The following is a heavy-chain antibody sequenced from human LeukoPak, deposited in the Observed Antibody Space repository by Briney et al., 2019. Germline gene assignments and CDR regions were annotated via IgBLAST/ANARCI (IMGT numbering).Heavy chain of an antibody. CDR1: GFTFSSSG. V-gene: IGHV3-30*03. J-gene: IGHJ4*02. CDR2: ISYDGSNK. D-gene: IGHD5-12*01. Sequence: GGPLRLSCAAPGFTFSSSGMHWVRQAPGKGLEWVAVISYDGSNKYYADSVKGRFTISRDNSKNTLYLQMNSLRAEDTAVYYCATGGYSGYEVYYFDYWGQGTLVTVSS. CDR3: ATGGYSGYEVYYFDY.